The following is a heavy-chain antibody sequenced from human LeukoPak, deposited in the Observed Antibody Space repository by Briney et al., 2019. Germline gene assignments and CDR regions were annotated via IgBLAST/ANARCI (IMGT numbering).Heavy chain of an antibody. J-gene: IGHJ4*02. Sequence: SETLSLTCTVSGGSISSYYWSWIRRPPGKGLEWIGYISTSGSTNFSPSLTSRVTMSVDTSKNQFSLKLYSVTAADTAVYYCARHGGGYSFDYWGQGTLVTVSS. D-gene: IGHD1-26*01. CDR3: ARHGGGYSFDY. V-gene: IGHV4-4*09. CDR1: GGSISSYY. CDR2: ISTSGST.